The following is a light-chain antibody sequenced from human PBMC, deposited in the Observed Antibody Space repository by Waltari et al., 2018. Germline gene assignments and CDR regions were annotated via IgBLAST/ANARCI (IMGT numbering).Light chain of an antibody. V-gene: IGLV3-1*01. J-gene: IGLJ2*01. Sequence: SYELSQPPSESVSPGQTAVISCSGAVLGNKFVWWYQQKPGQSPVLVLYQDDKRPSGIPERFSGSNAGTRATLIIVGTQPMDEADYYCQAWDRTTAVFGGGTKLTVL. CDR2: QDD. CDR3: QAWDRTTAV. CDR1: VLGNKF.